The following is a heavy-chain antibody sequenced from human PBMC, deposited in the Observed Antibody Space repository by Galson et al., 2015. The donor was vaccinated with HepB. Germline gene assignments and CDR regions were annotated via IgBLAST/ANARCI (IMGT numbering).Heavy chain of an antibody. D-gene: IGHD3-10*01. J-gene: IGHJ6*02. V-gene: IGHV3-48*03. CDR3: ARDFQYYYGSGRRSV. CDR2: ISTSGNTM. Sequence: SLRLSCAASGFTFSSYEMNWVRQAPGKGLEWVSYISTSGNTMYYADSVKGRFTISRDNAKNSLYLQMNSLRAEDTAVYYCARDFQYYYGSGRRSVWGQGTTVTVSS. CDR1: GFTFSSYE.